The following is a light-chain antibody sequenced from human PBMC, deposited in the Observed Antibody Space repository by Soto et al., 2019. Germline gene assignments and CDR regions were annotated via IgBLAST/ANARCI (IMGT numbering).Light chain of an antibody. CDR2: NNN. Sequence: QSVLTQPPSASGTPGQRVTISRSGGSSNIGTNAVNWYQQLPGTAPKLLIYNNNQRPSGVPDRFSGSKSGTSASLAISGLQSEDEADYYCAAWDDSLNSYVFGTGTKVTVL. CDR3: AAWDDSLNSYV. CDR1: SSNIGTNA. V-gene: IGLV1-44*01. J-gene: IGLJ1*01.